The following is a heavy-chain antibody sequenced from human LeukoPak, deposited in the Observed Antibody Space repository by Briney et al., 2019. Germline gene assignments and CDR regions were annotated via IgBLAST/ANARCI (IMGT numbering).Heavy chain of an antibody. CDR2: ISSSSSYI. J-gene: IGHJ4*02. CDR1: GFTFSSYS. CDR3: ARDVSGFGELLD. D-gene: IGHD3-10*01. Sequence: GGSLRLSCAASGFTFSSYSMNWVRQAPGKGLEWVSSISSSSSYIYYADSVKGRFTISRDNAKNSLYLQMNSLRAEDTAVYYCARDVSGFGELLDWGQGTLVTVSS. V-gene: IGHV3-21*01.